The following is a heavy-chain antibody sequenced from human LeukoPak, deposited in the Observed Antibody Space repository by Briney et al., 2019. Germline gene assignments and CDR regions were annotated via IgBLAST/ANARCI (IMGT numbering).Heavy chain of an antibody. Sequence: ASVKVSCKASGGTFISYAISWVRQAPGQGLEWMGGIIPIFGTANYAQKFQGRVTITSDESTSTAYMELSSLRSEDTAVYYCASSGITMVRGDIFDYWGQGTLVTVSS. CDR2: IIPIFGTA. V-gene: IGHV1-69*01. J-gene: IGHJ4*02. CDR3: ASSGITMVRGDIFDY. D-gene: IGHD3-10*01. CDR1: GGTFISYA.